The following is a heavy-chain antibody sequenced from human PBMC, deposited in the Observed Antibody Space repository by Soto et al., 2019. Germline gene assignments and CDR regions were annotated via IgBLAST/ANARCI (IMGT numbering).Heavy chain of an antibody. Sequence: SATLSLTCTVSGGSINYSYWTWIRQPPGKGLEWIGYISYTGSANYNASLKSRIAISVDTSKNQFSLKLSSVTAADTALYYCARVNYGDYYYGMDVWGQGTTVT. CDR2: ISYTGSA. J-gene: IGHJ6*02. CDR3: ARVNYGDYYYGMDV. D-gene: IGHD4-17*01. V-gene: IGHV4-59*01. CDR1: GGSINYSY.